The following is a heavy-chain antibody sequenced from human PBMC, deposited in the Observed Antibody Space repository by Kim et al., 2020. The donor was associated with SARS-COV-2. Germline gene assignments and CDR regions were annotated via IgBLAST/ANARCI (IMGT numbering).Heavy chain of an antibody. Sequence: GGSLRLSCAASGFTFSSYSMNWVRQAPGKGLEWVSSISSSSSYIYYADSVKGRFTISRDNAKNSLYLQMNSLRAEDTAVYYCAREDYGDYVGLIDYWGQGTLVTVSS. CDR3: AREDYGDYVGLIDY. CDR2: ISSSSSYI. CDR1: GFTFSSYS. D-gene: IGHD4-17*01. J-gene: IGHJ4*02. V-gene: IGHV3-21*01.